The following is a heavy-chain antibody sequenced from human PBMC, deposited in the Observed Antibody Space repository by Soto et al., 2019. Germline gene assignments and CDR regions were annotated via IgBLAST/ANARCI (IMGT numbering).Heavy chain of an antibody. Sequence: QVQLVQSGAEVKKPGSSVKVSCKASGGTFSSYAISWVRQAPGQGLEWMGGIIPIFGTANYAQKFQGRVTITADESTSTAYMGLSSLRSEDTAVYYCARDLPYGDLSIYYYYYGMDVWGQGTTVTVSS. J-gene: IGHJ6*02. CDR2: IIPIFGTA. CDR1: GGTFSSYA. V-gene: IGHV1-69*12. D-gene: IGHD4-17*01. CDR3: ARDLPYGDLSIYYYYYGMDV.